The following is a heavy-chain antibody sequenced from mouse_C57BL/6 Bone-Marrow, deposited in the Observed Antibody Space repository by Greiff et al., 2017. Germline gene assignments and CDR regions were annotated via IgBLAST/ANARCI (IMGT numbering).Heavy chain of an antibody. D-gene: IGHD1-1*01. V-gene: IGHV1-81*01. J-gene: IGHJ3*01. CDR2: IYPRSGNT. Sequence: VQLVESGAELARPGASVKLSCKASGYTFTSYGISWVKQRTGQGLEWIGEIYPRSGNTYYNEKFKGKATLTADKSSSTAYMELRSLTSEDSAVYFCAIYYYGIFAYWGQGTLVTVSA. CDR3: AIYYYGIFAY. CDR1: GYTFTSYG.